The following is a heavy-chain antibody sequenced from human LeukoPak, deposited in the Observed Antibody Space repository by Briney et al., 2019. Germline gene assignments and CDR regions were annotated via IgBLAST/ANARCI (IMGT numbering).Heavy chain of an antibody. CDR1: GGSISSYY. J-gene: IGHJ4*02. V-gene: IGHV4-59*08. CDR2: IYYSGST. CDR3: ARGGVYFDY. Sequence: SETLSLTCTVFGGSISSYYWSWIRQPPGKGLEWIGYIYYSGSTNYNPSLKSRVTISVDTSKNQFSLKLSSVTAADTAVYYCARGGVYFDYWGQGTLVTVSS.